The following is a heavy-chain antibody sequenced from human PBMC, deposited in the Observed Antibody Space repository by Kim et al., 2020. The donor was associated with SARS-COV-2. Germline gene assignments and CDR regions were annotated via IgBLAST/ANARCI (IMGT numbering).Heavy chain of an antibody. D-gene: IGHD3-10*01. V-gene: IGHV1-46*01. Sequence: ASVKVSCKASGYTFTSYYMHWVRQAPGQGLEWMGIINPSGGSTSYAQKFQGRVTMTRDTSTSTVYMELSSLRSEDTAGYYCARERDYYGSGSYYEVTYYYYGMDVWGQGTTVTVSS. CDR1: GYTFTSYY. CDR3: ARERDYYGSGSYYEVTYYYYGMDV. J-gene: IGHJ6*02. CDR2: INPSGGST.